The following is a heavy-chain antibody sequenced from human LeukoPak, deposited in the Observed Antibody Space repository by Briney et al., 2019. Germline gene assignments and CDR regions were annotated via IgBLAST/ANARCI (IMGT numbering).Heavy chain of an antibody. V-gene: IGHV4-34*01. CDR1: GGSFSGYY. Sequence: SETLSLTCAVYGGSFSGYYWSWIRQPPGKGLEWIGEINHSGSTYYNPSLKSRVTISVDTSKNQFSLNLTSVTAADTAVYYCARQNPLNWFDPWGQGTLVTVSS. CDR3: ARQNPLNWFDP. CDR2: INHSGST. J-gene: IGHJ5*02.